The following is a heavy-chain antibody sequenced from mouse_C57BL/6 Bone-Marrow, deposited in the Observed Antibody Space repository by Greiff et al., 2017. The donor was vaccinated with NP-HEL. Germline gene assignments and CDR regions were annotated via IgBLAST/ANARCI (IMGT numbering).Heavy chain of an antibody. V-gene: IGHV5-2*01. CDR1: EYEFPSHD. CDR2: INSDGGST. D-gene: IGHD2-2*01. Sequence: EVKVVESGGGLVQPGESLTLSCESNEYEFPSHDMSWVRKTPAKRLVLVAAINSDGGSTYYPDTLERRFIISRDNTKKTLYLQMSSLRSEDTALYYCARHYGYDDAMDYWGQGTSVTVSS. CDR3: ARHYGYDDAMDY. J-gene: IGHJ4*01.